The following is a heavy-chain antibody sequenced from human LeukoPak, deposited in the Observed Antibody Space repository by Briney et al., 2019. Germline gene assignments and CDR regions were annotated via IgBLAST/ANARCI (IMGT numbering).Heavy chain of an antibody. CDR2: FSGSITKT. Sequence: GGSLRLSCVASGFTFTTHAMSWVRQAPGKGLEWVSAFSGSITKTYYANSVKGRFTISRDNSKSTLYLQMSSLRAEDTALYYCAKQRAGSAWFTLDFWGPGTLVTVSS. J-gene: IGHJ4*02. D-gene: IGHD6-19*01. CDR3: AKQRAGSAWFTLDF. CDR1: GFTFTTHA. V-gene: IGHV3-23*01.